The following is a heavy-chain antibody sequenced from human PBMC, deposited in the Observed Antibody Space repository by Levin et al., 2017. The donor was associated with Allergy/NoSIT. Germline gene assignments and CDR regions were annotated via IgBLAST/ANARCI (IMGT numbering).Heavy chain of an antibody. CDR1: GGSFSDHY. CDR3: ARRDYIWGGYRHRAFDM. V-gene: IGHV4-34*01. J-gene: IGHJ3*02. CDR2: INHSGST. Sequence: PSETLSLTCAVYGGSFSDHYWSWIRQVPGRGLEWIGEINHSGSTDYNPSLKSRLTISVDTSKNQYSLKLSSVTAADTAVYYCARRDYIWGGYRHRAFDMWGEETMVTVSS. D-gene: IGHD3-16*02.